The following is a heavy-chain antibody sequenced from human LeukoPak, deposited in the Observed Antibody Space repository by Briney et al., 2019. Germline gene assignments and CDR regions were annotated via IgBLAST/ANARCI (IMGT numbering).Heavy chain of an antibody. V-gene: IGHV3-23*01. J-gene: IGHJ4*02. CDR3: AKGPLIEVAGTTWDY. Sequence: GGSLRLSCAASGFTFTIYAMTWVRQDPGKGLEGVSAISGGGSNTYYADSVKGRFTISRDNSKNTLYLQMNSLRADDTAVYYCAKGPLIEVAGTTWDYWGQGTLVTVSS. D-gene: IGHD6-19*01. CDR1: GFTFTIYA. CDR2: ISGGGSNT.